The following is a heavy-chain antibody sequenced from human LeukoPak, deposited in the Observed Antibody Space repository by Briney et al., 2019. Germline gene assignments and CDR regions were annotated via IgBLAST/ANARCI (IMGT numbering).Heavy chain of an antibody. CDR3: AREAHVTTVVTLPEYYFDY. CDR1: GYTFTGYY. D-gene: IGHD4-23*01. Sequence: GASVKVSCKASGYTFTGYYMHWVRQAPGQGLEWMGWINPNSGGTNYAQKLQGRVTMTTDTSTSTAYMELRSLRSDDTAVYYCAREAHVTTVVTLPEYYFDYWGQGTLVTVSS. J-gene: IGHJ4*02. V-gene: IGHV1-2*02. CDR2: INPNSGGT.